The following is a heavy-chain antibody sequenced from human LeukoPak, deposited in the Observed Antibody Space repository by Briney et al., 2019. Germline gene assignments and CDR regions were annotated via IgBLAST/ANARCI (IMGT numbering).Heavy chain of an antibody. D-gene: IGHD6-19*01. CDR3: AKDTAWGGGWGDFDY. CDR2: IYSGGST. V-gene: IGHV3-53*01. Sequence: GGSLRLSCAASGFTVSSNYMNWVRQAPGKGLEWVSVIYSGGSTYYADSVKGRFTISRDNSKNTLYLQMNSLRAEDTAVYYCAKDTAWGGGWGDFDYWGQGTLVTVSS. CDR1: GFTVSSNY. J-gene: IGHJ4*02.